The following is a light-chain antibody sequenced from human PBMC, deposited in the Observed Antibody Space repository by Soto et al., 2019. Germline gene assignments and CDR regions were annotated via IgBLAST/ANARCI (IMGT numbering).Light chain of an antibody. Sequence: QSVLTQPPSVSGAPGQRVTISCTGSSSNIGAGYDVHWYQQLPGTAPKLLIYGGSNRPSGVPDRFSGSKSGASASLAITGLQAEDEADYYCHSYDSRVTEAFGTGTKVT. V-gene: IGLV1-40*01. CDR2: GGS. CDR3: HSYDSRVTEA. J-gene: IGLJ1*01. CDR1: SSNIGAGYD.